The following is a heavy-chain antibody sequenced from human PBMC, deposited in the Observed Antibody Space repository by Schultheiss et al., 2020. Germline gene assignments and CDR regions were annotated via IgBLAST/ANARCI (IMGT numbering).Heavy chain of an antibody. CDR2: IYYSGST. CDR3: ASDALGSGSYL. D-gene: IGHD3-10*02. J-gene: IGHJ4*02. CDR1: GGSISSYY. V-gene: IGHV4-59*01. Sequence: SETLSLTCTVSGGSISSYYWSWIRQPPGKGLEWIGYIYYSGSTNYNPSLKSRVTISVDTSKNQFSLKLKSVTAADTAVYFCASDALGSGSYLWGQGTLVTVSS.